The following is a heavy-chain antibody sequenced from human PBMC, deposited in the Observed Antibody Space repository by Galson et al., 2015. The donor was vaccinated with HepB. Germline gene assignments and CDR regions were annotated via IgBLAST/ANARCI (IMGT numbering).Heavy chain of an antibody. CDR1: GGSISSGDYS. D-gene: IGHD6-6*01. J-gene: IGHJ4*02. Sequence: LSLTCAVSGGSISSGDYSWSWFRHPPGKGLEWIGYVYHTGNTYYNPSLKSRVLISVDRSKNQFSLQLSSVTAADTAVYYCARGRGSSSSMGLYYFDYWGQGTQVIVSS. V-gene: IGHV4-30-2*01. CDR2: VYHTGNT. CDR3: ARGRGSSSSMGLYYFDY.